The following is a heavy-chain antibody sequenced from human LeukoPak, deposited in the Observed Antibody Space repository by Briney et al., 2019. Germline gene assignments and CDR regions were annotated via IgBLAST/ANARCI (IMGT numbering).Heavy chain of an antibody. J-gene: IGHJ6*02. Sequence: ASVKVSCKASGYIFSDYYMHWVRQAPGQGLEWMGWINPNSGGTNYAQKFQGWVTMTRDTSISTAYMELSRLRSDDTAVYYCARDLYDSSGMDVWGQGTTVTVSS. CDR1: GYIFSDYY. V-gene: IGHV1-2*04. CDR3: ARDLYDSSGMDV. CDR2: INPNSGGT. D-gene: IGHD3-22*01.